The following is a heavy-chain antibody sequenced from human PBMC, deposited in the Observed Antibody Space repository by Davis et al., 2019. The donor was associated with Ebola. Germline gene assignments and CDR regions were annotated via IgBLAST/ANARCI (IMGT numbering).Heavy chain of an antibody. D-gene: IGHD2-15*01. CDR2: ISAYNGNT. V-gene: IGHV1-18*01. CDR1: GYTFTSYG. J-gene: IGHJ5*02. Sequence: ASVKVSCKASGYTFTSYGISWVRQAPGQGLEWMGWISAYNGNTNYAQKLQGRVTMTTDTSTSTAYMELRSLTSDDTAVYFCARSAGGGASQNWFDPWGQGTLVTVSS. CDR3: ARSAGGGASQNWFDP.